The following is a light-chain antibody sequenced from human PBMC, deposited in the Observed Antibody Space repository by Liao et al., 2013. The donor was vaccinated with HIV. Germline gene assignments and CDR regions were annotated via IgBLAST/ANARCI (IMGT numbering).Light chain of an antibody. CDR1: KLGDKY. V-gene: IGLV3-1*01. CDR3: QAWDSSTNWV. Sequence: SYELTQPPSVSVSPGQTASITCSGDKLGDKYACWYQQKPGQSPVVVIYQDRKRPSGIPERFSGSISGNTATLTINGTQAMDEADYYCQAWDSSTNWVFGGGTKLTVL. J-gene: IGLJ3*02. CDR2: QDR.